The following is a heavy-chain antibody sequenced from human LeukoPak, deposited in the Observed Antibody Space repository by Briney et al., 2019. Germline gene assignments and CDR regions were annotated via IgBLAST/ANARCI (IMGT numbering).Heavy chain of an antibody. D-gene: IGHD4/OR15-4a*01. CDR1: VDSISNSF. CDR2: MHNGVHT. V-gene: IGHV4-59*01. J-gene: IGHJ4*02. Sequence: SETLSLTCTVPVDSISNSFWSWIRHPPGKGLEWIGYMHNGVHTNYNPSLKSRVTISGDTSKNQLSLKLTSVTAADTAVYFCAATIKRDYGDTNLDFWGQGTLVTVSS. CDR3: AATIKRDYGDTNLDF.